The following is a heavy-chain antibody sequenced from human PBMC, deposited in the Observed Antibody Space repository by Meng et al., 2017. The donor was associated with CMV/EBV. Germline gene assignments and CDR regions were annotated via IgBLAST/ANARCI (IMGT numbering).Heavy chain of an antibody. D-gene: IGHD1-26*01. Sequence: ASVKVSCKASGYTFTGYYMHWVRQAPGQGLEWMGWINPNSGGTNYAQKFQGRVTMTRDTSISTAYMELNSLRAEDTAVYYCARDRWVGATRFFQHWGQGTLVTVSS. V-gene: IGHV1-2*02. CDR3: ARDRWVGATRFFQH. CDR1: GYTFTGYY. CDR2: INPNSGGT. J-gene: IGHJ1*01.